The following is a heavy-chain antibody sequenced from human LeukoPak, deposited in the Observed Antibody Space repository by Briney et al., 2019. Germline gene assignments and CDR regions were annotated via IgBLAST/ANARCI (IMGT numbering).Heavy chain of an antibody. V-gene: IGHV1-69*04. CDR3: ARGKRWLQPHKGDAFDI. CDR1: GGTFSSYA. D-gene: IGHD5-24*01. Sequence: SVKVSCKASGGTFSSYAISWVRQAPGQGLEWMGRIIPIFGIANYAQKFQGRVTITADKSTSTAYMELSSLRSEDTAVYYCARGKRWLQPHKGDAFDIWGQGTMVTVSS. CDR2: IIPIFGIA. J-gene: IGHJ3*02.